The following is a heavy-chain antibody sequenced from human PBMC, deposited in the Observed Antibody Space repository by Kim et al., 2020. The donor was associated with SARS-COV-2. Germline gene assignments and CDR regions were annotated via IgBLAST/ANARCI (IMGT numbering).Heavy chain of an antibody. D-gene: IGHD3-3*01. V-gene: IGHV6-1*01. J-gene: IGHJ4*02. CDR3: ARGPIFGVVID. CDR2: N. Sequence: NDYAVSVKSRITISPDTSKNQFSLQLNSVTPEDTAGYYCARGPIFGVVIDWGQGTLVTVSS.